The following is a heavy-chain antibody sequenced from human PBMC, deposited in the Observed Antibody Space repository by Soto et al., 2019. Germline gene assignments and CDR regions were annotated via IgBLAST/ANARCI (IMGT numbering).Heavy chain of an antibody. V-gene: IGHV3-30*18. D-gene: IGHD5-18*01. CDR3: AKDLVDASMVDY. CDR2: ISYDGSNK. Sequence: QVQLVESGGGVVQPGRSLRLSCAASGFTFSSYAMHWVRQAPGKGLEWVAVISYDGSNKYYADSVKGRFTISKDNSKNTLYLQMNSLRHEDTAVYYCAKDLVDASMVDYWGQGTLVTVSS. CDR1: GFTFSSYA. J-gene: IGHJ4*02.